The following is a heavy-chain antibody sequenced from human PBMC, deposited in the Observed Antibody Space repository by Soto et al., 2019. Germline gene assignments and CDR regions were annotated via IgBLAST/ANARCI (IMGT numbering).Heavy chain of an antibody. Sequence: ASVKVSCKTSGYTFTRYGISWVRQAPGQGLEWMGWISAYNGNTIFAQKFQGRVTMTRDTSTSTVYMELSSLRSEDTAVYYCARGGYNSLYYYGMDVWGQGTTVTVSS. V-gene: IGHV1-18*01. CDR2: ISAYNGNT. D-gene: IGHD5-12*01. J-gene: IGHJ6*02. CDR3: ARGGYNSLYYYGMDV. CDR1: GYTFTRYG.